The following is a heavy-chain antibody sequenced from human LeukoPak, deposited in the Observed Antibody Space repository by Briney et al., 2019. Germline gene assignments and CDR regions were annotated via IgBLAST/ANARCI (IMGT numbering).Heavy chain of an antibody. V-gene: IGHV1-18*01. CDR2: ISPYTTKT. D-gene: IGHD1-26*01. J-gene: IGHJ6*03. CDR3: AREGGVGPTAPPDYYSYQMDV. CDR1: GYTFISYG. Sequence: APVKVSCKAPGYTFISYGITWVRQAPGQGLGWMGWISPYTTKTNYAQSLQGRVTMTTDTSTSTAYMELRSLRSDDTAVYYCAREGGVGPTAPPDYYSYQMDVWGKGTTVTVSS.